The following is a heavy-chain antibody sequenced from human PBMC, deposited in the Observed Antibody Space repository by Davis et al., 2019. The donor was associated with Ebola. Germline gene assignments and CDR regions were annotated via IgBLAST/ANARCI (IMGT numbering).Heavy chain of an antibody. CDR3: ARITYYDFWSEGNWFDP. Sequence: SGPTLVKPTQTLTLTCTFSGFSFSTSGVGVGWIRQPPGKALEWLALIYWDDDKRYSPSLKSRLTITKDTSKNQVVLTMTNMDPVDTATYYCARITYYDFWSEGNWFDPWGQGTLVTVSS. D-gene: IGHD3-3*01. J-gene: IGHJ5*02. CDR1: GFSFSTSGVG. V-gene: IGHV2-5*02. CDR2: IYWDDDK.